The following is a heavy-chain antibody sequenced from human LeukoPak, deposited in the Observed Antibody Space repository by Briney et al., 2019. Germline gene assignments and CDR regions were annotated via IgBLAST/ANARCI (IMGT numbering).Heavy chain of an antibody. CDR2: IYTSGST. CDR1: GGSISSYY. Sequence: SETLSLTCTVSGGSISSYYWSWIRQPAGKGLEWIGRIYTSGSTNYNPSLKSRVTMSVDTSKNQFPLKLSSVTAADTAVYYCARDQRYYDSSGYYYYYYMDVWGKGTTVTVSS. J-gene: IGHJ6*03. V-gene: IGHV4-4*07. CDR3: ARDQRYYDSSGYYYYYYMDV. D-gene: IGHD3-22*01.